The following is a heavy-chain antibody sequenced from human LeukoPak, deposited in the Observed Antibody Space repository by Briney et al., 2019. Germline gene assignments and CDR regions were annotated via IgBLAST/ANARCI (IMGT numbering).Heavy chain of an antibody. Sequence: ASVTVSCKVSGYTFTSYNMHWVRQDPGQGLEWMGIINPSGGSTSYAQKFQGRVTMTRDTSTSTVYMELSSLRSEDTAVYYCARTRDDYTHADYWGQGTLVTVSS. CDR2: INPSGGST. CDR1: GYTFTSYN. V-gene: IGHV1-46*01. CDR3: ARTRDDYTHADY. D-gene: IGHD5-24*01. J-gene: IGHJ4*02.